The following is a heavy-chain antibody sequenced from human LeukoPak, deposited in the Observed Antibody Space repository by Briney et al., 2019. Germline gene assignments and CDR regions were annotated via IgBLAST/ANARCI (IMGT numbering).Heavy chain of an antibody. CDR2: IYSGGST. J-gene: IGHJ4*02. D-gene: IGHD2-2*01. Sequence: GGSLRLSCAASGLTVSCNYMTWVRQAPGKGLEWVSVIYSGGSTYSADSVKGRFTISRDNSKNTLYLQMNSLRAEDTAVYFCARGISSSSCCHFDYWGQGTLVTVSS. CDR3: ARGISSSSCCHFDY. CDR1: GLTVSCNY. V-gene: IGHV3-66*02.